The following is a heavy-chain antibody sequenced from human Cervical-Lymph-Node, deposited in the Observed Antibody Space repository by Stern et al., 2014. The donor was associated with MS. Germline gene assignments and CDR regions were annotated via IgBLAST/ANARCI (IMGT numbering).Heavy chain of an antibody. CDR3: ARSPATPSGYDRFDY. Sequence: MQLVQSGAEVKKPGESLKISCEASGYLFDDYWIGWVRQMSGRGLELVAIIFPRDSNTRYSPSVQGQVTISADKSISTAYLQWSALKPSDTAIYYCARSPATPSGYDRFDYWGQGALVTVSS. CDR1: GYLFDDYW. J-gene: IGHJ4*02. D-gene: IGHD5-12*01. CDR2: IFPRDSNT. V-gene: IGHV5-51*03.